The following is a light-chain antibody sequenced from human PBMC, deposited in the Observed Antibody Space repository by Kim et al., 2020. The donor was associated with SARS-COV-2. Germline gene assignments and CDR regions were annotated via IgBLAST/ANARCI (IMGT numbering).Light chain of an antibody. CDR3: QQYGSSPT. CDR2: GAS. J-gene: IGKJ2*01. Sequence: SLGPGERATRSCRAGQGVGSSYLAWYQRKPGRAPRLLIYGASSRATGIPNRFSGSGSGTDFTLTISRLEPEDFAVYYCQQYGSSPTFGQGTKLEI. CDR1: QGVGSSY. V-gene: IGKV3-20*01.